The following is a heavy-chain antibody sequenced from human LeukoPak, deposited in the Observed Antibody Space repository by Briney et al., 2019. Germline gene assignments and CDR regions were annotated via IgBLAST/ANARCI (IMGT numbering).Heavy chain of an antibody. J-gene: IGHJ4*02. D-gene: IGHD3-9*01. CDR1: GGSISSYY. CDR3: ARQNLKPYYFDY. V-gene: IGHV4-59*08. Sequence: PSETLSLTCTVSGGSISSYYWSWIRQPPGKGLEWIGYIYYSGSTNYNPSLKSRVTISVDTSKNQFSLKLSSVTAADTAVYYCARQNLKPYYFDYWGQGTLVTVSS. CDR2: IYYSGST.